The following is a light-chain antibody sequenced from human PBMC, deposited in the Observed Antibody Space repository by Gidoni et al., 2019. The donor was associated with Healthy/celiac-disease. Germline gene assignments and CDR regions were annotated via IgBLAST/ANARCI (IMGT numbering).Light chain of an antibody. Sequence: QSVLYSSNNKNYLAWYQQKPGQPPKLLIYWASTRESGVPDRFSGSGSGTDFTLTISSLQAEDVAVYYCQQYYSTPWTFXXXTKVEIK. CDR3: QQYYSTPWT. CDR2: WAS. J-gene: IGKJ1*01. V-gene: IGKV4-1*01. CDR1: QSVLYSSNNKNY.